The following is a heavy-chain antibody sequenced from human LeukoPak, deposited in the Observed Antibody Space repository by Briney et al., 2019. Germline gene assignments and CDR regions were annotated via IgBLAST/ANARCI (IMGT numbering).Heavy chain of an antibody. CDR2: ISGSGGST. CDR3: AKINDPYYYYGMDV. CDR1: GFTFSSYV. J-gene: IGHJ6*02. D-gene: IGHD2-8*01. Sequence: PGGSLRLSCAASGFTFSSYVMSWVRQAPGKGLEWVSAISGSGGSTYYADSVKGRFTISRDNSKNTLYLQMNSLRAEDTAVYYCAKINDPYYYYGMDVWGQGTTVTVSS. V-gene: IGHV3-23*01.